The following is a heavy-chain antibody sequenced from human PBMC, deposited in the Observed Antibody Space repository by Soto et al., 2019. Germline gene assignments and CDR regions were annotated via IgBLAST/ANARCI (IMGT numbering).Heavy chain of an antibody. J-gene: IGHJ4*02. V-gene: IGHV4-59*01. CDR2: IYYSGST. Sequence: SETLSLTCTGSCGSISSYYWSWIRQPPGKGLEWIGYIYYSGSTNYNPSLKSRVTISVDTSKNQFSLKLSSVTAADTAVYYCASIYYDSSAIDYWGQGTLVTVSS. CDR1: CGSISSYY. CDR3: ASIYYDSSAIDY. D-gene: IGHD3-22*01.